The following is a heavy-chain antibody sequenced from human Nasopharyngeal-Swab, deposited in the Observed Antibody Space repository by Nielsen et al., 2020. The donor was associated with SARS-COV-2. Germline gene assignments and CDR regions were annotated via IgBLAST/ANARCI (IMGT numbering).Heavy chain of an antibody. J-gene: IGHJ4*02. CDR3: ARVGIYGDYDLYFDY. V-gene: IGHV3-21*01. D-gene: IGHD4-17*01. CDR1: GFTFDDYD. CDR2: ISSSSSYI. Sequence: GESLKISCAASGFTFDDYDMSWVRQSPGKRLEWVSSISSSSSYIYYADSVKGRFTISRDNAKNSLYLQMNSLRAEYTAVYDCARVGIYGDYDLYFDYWGQGTLVTVSS.